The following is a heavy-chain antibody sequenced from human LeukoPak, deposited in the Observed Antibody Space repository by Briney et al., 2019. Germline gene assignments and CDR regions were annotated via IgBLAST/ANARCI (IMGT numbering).Heavy chain of an antibody. CDR1: GYTFTSYY. J-gene: IGHJ5*02. V-gene: IGHV1-46*01. Sequence: GASVKVSCKASGYTFTSYYMHWVRQAPGQGLEWMGIINPSGGSTSYAQKFQGRVTMTRDTSTSTVYMELSSLRSEDTAVYYCAREGCSGGSCYSWTDGDGKDPWGQGTLVTVSS. D-gene: IGHD2-15*01. CDR2: INPSGGST. CDR3: AREGCSGGSCYSWTDGDGKDP.